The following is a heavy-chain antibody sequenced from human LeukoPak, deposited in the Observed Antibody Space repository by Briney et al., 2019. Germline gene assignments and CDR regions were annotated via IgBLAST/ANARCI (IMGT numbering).Heavy chain of an antibody. J-gene: IGHJ5*02. V-gene: IGHV3-15*01. CDR2: IRSKAYGGTT. CDR1: GLTFSSAW. D-gene: IGHD3-10*01. CDR3: TTVGVYYYDH. Sequence: GGSLRLSCAASGLTFSSAWMTWFRLAPGRGLEWVGRIRSKAYGGTTDYAEPVKGRFIISRDDSENTVYLQMNSLKTEDTGDYYCTTVGVYYYDHWGQGTRVTVSS.